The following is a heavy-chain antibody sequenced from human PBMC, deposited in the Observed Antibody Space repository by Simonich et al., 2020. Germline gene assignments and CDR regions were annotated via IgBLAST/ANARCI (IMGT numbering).Heavy chain of an antibody. V-gene: IGHV1-2*02. CDR3: ASSKLATIDY. Sequence: QVQLVQSGAEVKKPGASVKVSCKASGYTLTCYSMHWVRKAPGQGIEWMGWTNPNSGGTNYAQKSQGRVTMTRDTSISTAYMELSRLRSDDTAVYYCASSKLATIDYWGQGTLVTVSS. D-gene: IGHD5-12*01. J-gene: IGHJ4*02. CDR2: TNPNSGGT. CDR1: GYTLTCYS.